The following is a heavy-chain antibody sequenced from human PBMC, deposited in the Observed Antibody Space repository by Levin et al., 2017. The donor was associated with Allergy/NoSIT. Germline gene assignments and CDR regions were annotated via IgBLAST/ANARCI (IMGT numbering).Heavy chain of an antibody. J-gene: IGHJ2*01. CDR1: GFTFSSFW. V-gene: IGHV3-7*03. CDR2: IKQDGSEK. Sequence: AGGSLRLSCAASGFTFSSFWMSWVRQAPGKGLEWVANIKQDGSEKYYVDSVEGRFTISRDNAKNSLYLQMNSLRDEDTALYYCARGGRRWDWYFDLWGRGTLVTVSS. D-gene: IGHD5-24*01. CDR3: ARGGRRWDWYFDL.